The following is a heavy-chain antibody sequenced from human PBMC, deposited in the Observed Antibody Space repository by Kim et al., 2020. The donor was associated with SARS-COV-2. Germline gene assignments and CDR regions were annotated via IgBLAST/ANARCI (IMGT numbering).Heavy chain of an antibody. V-gene: IGHV3-30*03. Sequence: VKGRFTISRDNSTNTLYLNMDSLRADDTAVYYCATDLDCSSPSCSYYFDYWGQGTLVTVSS. CDR3: ATDLDCSSPSCSYYFDY. D-gene: IGHD2-2*01. J-gene: IGHJ4*02.